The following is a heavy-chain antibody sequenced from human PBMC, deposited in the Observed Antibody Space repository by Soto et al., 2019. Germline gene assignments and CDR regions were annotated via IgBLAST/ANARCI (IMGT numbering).Heavy chain of an antibody. J-gene: IGHJ6*02. Sequence: VQLVESGGGVVQPGRSLRLSCAASGFTFSSYAMHWVRQAPGKGLEWVAVISYDGSNKYYADSVKGRFTISRDNSKNTLYLQMNSLRAEYTAVYYCARENGDRSSYGMDVWGQGTTVTVSS. CDR2: ISYDGSNK. CDR1: GFTFSSYA. V-gene: IGHV3-30-3*01. CDR3: ARENGDRSSYGMDV. D-gene: IGHD3-16*02.